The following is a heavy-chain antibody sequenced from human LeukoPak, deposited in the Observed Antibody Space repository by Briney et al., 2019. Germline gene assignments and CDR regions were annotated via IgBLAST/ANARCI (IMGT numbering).Heavy chain of an antibody. CDR2: IRERGAYK. CDR1: GITFSMYP. CDR3: AKRGNGEKYCSGPTCHYYFDY. V-gene: IGHV3-23*01. Sequence: GGSLRLSCSAPGITFSMYPMAWVGQAPGKGREWGSSIRERGAYKYYAASVNGRFPTSRDNPKNTLYLQTNSLRAADPAIYYCAKRGNGEKYCSGPTCHYYFDYWGQGTLVTVSS. J-gene: IGHJ4*02. D-gene: IGHD2-15*01.